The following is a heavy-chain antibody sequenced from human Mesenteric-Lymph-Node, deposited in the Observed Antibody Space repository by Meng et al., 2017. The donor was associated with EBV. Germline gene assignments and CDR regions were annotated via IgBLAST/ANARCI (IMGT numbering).Heavy chain of an antibody. V-gene: IGHV4-4*02. Sequence: QVQWQGPGPGPVKPVAPLSLTGAFSGGSISSSNWWNWVRQPPGKGLEWIGTYYNSGSTHYNPSLKSRVTISVDTSNNQFSLRLISVTAADTAAYYCARQGPSGRTFDYWGQGTLVTVSS. CDR2: YYNSGST. J-gene: IGHJ4*02. D-gene: IGHD1-26*01. CDR3: ARQGPSGRTFDY. CDR1: GGSISSSNW.